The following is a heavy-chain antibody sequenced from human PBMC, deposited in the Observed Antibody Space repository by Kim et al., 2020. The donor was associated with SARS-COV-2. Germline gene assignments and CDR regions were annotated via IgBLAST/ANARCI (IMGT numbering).Heavy chain of an antibody. D-gene: IGHD3-16*01. CDR1: RYSFTSYW. J-gene: IGHJ6*02. V-gene: IGHV5-51*01. CDR2: IYPGDSDT. CDR3: ARRGESRTYYYGMDV. Sequence: GESLKISCKGSRYSFTSYWIGWVRQMPGKGLEWMGIIYPGDSDTRYSPSFQGQVTISADKSISTAYLQWSSLKASDTAMYYCARRGESRTYYYGMDVWGQGTTVTVSS.